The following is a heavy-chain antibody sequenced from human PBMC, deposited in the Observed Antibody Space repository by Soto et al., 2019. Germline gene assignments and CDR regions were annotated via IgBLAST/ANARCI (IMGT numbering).Heavy chain of an antibody. J-gene: IGHJ6*03. Sequence: GGSLRLSCAASGFTFSSYWMSWVRQAPGKGLEWVANIKQDGSEKYYVDSVKGRFTISRDNAKNSLYLQMNSLRAEDTAVYYCARCEGDQLLKHYYYMDVWGKGTTVTVSS. D-gene: IGHD2-2*01. CDR1: GFTFSSYW. CDR2: IKQDGSEK. V-gene: IGHV3-7*01. CDR3: ARCEGDQLLKHYYYMDV.